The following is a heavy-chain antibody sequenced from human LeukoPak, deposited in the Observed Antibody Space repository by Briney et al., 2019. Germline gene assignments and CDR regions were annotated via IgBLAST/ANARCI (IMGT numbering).Heavy chain of an antibody. D-gene: IGHD2-21*02. CDR1: GFTFSSYG. V-gene: IGHV3-30*03. CDR3: AREVTRTLSMDV. CDR2: ISYDGSNK. Sequence: GRSLRLSCAASGFTFSSYGMHWVRQAPGKGLEWVAVISYDGSNKYYADSVKGRFTISRDNSKNTLYLQMNSLRAEDTAVYYCAREVTRTLSMDVWGKGTTVTVSS. J-gene: IGHJ6*04.